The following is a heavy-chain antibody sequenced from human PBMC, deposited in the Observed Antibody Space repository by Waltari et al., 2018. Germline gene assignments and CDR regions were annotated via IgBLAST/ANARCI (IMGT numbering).Heavy chain of an antibody. CDR3: ATERPYGGANDAFDI. V-gene: IGHV4-4*07. CDR2: IYTSGST. CDR1: GGSISSYY. J-gene: IGHJ3*02. Sequence: QVQLQESGPGLVKPSETLSLTCTVSGGSISSYYWSCIRQPAGKGPEWIWRIYTSGSTNYNPSLKSRVTMTEDTSTDTAYMELSSLRSEDTAVYYCATERPYGGANDAFDILGQGTMVTVSS. D-gene: IGHD1-26*01.